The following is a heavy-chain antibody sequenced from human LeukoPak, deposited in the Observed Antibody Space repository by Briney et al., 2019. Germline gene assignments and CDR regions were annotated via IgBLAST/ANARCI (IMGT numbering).Heavy chain of an antibody. CDR1: GFTFSTAS. CDR2: FDTGFGT. J-gene: IGHJ4*02. CDR3: ARSSGWWSLDY. V-gene: IGHV3-23*01. D-gene: IGHD6-19*01. Sequence: PGGSLRLSCAASGFTFSTASLHWVRQAPGRGLGWVSAFDTGFGTYYPDSLKGRFTISRDSSKNTLFLQMNSLRAEDTAVYYCARSSGWWSLDYWGQGTLVTVSS.